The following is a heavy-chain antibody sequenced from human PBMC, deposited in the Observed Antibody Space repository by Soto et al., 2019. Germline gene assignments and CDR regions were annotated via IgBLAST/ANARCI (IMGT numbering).Heavy chain of an antibody. CDR3: ARDRSSSYSYAMDL. J-gene: IGHJ6*02. CDR1: DFAFRLHG. D-gene: IGHD3-10*01. V-gene: IGHV3-33*01. Sequence: QVHLVESGGGVVQPGGSLTLSCSVSDFAFRLHGIHWARHTPGKGLEWVAMIWHDGTRKYFRDSVRGRFTISRDSAKNKVYLQMNNLRGDDSALYFCARDRSSSYSYAMDLWGQGTTVTVSS. CDR2: IWHDGTRK.